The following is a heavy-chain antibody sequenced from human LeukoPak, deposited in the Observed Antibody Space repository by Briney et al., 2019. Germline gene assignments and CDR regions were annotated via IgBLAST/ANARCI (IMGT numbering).Heavy chain of an antibody. V-gene: IGHV4-4*07. J-gene: IGHJ4*02. D-gene: IGHD6-13*01. Sequence: SETLSLTCSVSGGSISSHYWSRLRQPAGKGLEWIGHIYSDGSVNYNPSVKSRVTMSVDTSKNQFSLKLYFVTAADTAVFYCARGPAASGYFDYWDQGTLVTVSS. CDR2: IYSDGSV. CDR3: ARGPAASGYFDY. CDR1: GGSISSHY.